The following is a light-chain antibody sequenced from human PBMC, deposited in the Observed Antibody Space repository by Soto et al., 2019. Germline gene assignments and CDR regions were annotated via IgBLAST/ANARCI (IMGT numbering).Light chain of an antibody. CDR1: SSNIGAGYD. Sequence: QSVLTQPPSVSGAPGQKVTISCTGSSSNIGAGYDVHWYQQFPGTAPKLLIYGNSNRPSGVPDRFSGSKSGTSAYLAITGLQAEDEADYYCQSYDTSLRVVLGGGTKLTVL. J-gene: IGLJ2*01. CDR3: QSYDTSLRVV. CDR2: GNS. V-gene: IGLV1-40*01.